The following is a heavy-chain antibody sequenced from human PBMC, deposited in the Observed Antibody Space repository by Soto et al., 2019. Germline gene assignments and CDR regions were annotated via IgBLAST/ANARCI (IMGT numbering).Heavy chain of an antibody. CDR2: FDPEDGET. CDR1: GYTLTELS. CDR3: ATDPLLTGTTSY. V-gene: IGHV1-24*01. J-gene: IGHJ4*02. Sequence: ASVKVSCKVSGYTLTELSMHWVRQAPGKGLEWMGGFDPEDGETIYAQKFQGRATMTEDASTDTAYMELSSLRSEDTAVYYCATDPLLTGTTSYWGQGTLVTVSS. D-gene: IGHD1-7*01.